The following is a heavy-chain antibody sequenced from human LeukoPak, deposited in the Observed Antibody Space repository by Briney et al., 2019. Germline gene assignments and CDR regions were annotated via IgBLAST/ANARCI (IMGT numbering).Heavy chain of an antibody. Sequence: GGSLRLSCAASGFTFTNAWMSWFRQAPGKGLEWVGRIKTKGDGGTTDYAAPVKGRFTISRDDSKNTLYLQMNSLKTEDTAVYYCTTGPLRISMIVIDYWGQGTLLTVSS. CDR3: TTGPLRISMIVIDY. CDR1: GFTFTNAW. CDR2: IKTKGDGGTT. V-gene: IGHV3-15*01. J-gene: IGHJ4*02. D-gene: IGHD3-22*01.